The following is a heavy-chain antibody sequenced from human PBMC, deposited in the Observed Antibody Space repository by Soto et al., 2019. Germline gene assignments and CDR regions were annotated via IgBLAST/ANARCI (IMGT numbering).Heavy chain of an antibody. CDR2: IIPIFGTS. CDR1: GGTFSSYA. Sequence: SVKVSCKASGGTFSSYAISWVRQAPGQGLEWMGGIIPIFGTSNYAQKFQGRVTITADESTSTAYMELSSMRSEDTAVYYCARDYDSSGYGAFDIWGQGTMVTVSS. V-gene: IGHV1-69*13. J-gene: IGHJ3*02. D-gene: IGHD3-22*01. CDR3: ARDYDSSGYGAFDI.